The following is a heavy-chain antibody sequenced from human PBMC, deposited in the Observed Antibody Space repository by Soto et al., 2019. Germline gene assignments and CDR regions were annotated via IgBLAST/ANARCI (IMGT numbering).Heavy chain of an antibody. CDR2: INPNSSST. CDR1: GYSXSSND. Sequence: SXKVSCKASGYSXSSNDINWVRQTPGQGLEWMGWINPNSSSTDYAQKFQGRVTITRDTSLTTVYMQLNRLKSADSAVYYCARYLLLDGRDNYAMDVWGQGTTVTVSS. D-gene: IGHD2-15*01. CDR3: ARYLLLDGRDNYAMDV. V-gene: IGHV1-2*02. J-gene: IGHJ6*02.